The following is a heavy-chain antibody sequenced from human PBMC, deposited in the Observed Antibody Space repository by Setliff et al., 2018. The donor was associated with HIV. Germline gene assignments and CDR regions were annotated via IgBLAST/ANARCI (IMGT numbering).Heavy chain of an antibody. V-gene: IGHV1-46*01. CDR2: INLSSGAT. CDR1: GDTFTTYF. D-gene: IGHD6-19*01. J-gene: IGHJ6*02. Sequence: GASVKVSCKAPGDTFTTYFMHWVRQAPGQGLEWMGIINLSSGATTYAQRFQGRVTMTSDTSTSTVYMELSSLTSGDTAVYYCARDRSSGWSFYYGMDVWGQGTTVTVSS. CDR3: ARDRSSGWSFYYGMDV.